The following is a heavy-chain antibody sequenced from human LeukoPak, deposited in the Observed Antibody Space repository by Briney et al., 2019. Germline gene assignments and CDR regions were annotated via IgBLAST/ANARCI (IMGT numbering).Heavy chain of an antibody. CDR3: ARDARYDFWSGYYYGMDV. J-gene: IGHJ6*02. D-gene: IGHD3-3*01. CDR2: IYYSGST. CDR1: GGSISSYY. V-gene: IGHV4-59*01. Sequence: TPSETLSLTCTVSGGSISSYYWSWIRQPPGKGLEWIGYIYYSGSTNYNPSLKSRVTISVDTSKNQFSLKLSSVTAADTAVYYCARDARYDFWSGYYYGMDVWGQGTTVTVSS.